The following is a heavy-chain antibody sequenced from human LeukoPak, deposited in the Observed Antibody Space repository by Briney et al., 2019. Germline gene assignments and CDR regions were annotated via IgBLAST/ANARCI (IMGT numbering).Heavy chain of an antibody. CDR1: GDSINSGYY. D-gene: IGHD3-22*01. CDR3: ARGVSGSSGYRYYGGFYYFDF. CDR2: IDHSGSY. J-gene: IGHJ4*02. Sequence: TSETLSLTCAVSGDSINSGYYWAWIRQPPGKGLEWIGSIDHSGSYYSTPSLKSRVTISLHSSKKHFSLELNSVTAADTAVYYCARGVSGSSGYRYYGGFYYFDFWGQGTLVTVSS. V-gene: IGHV4-38-2*01.